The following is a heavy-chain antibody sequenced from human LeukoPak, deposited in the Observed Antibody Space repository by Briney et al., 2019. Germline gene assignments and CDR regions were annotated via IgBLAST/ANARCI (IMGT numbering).Heavy chain of an antibody. CDR3: ARDFSGSGSYYNGDY. Sequence: GASVKVSCKASGYTFTGYYMHWVRQAPGRGLEWMGRINPNSGGTNYAQKFQGRVTMTRDTSISTAYMELSRLRSDDTAVYYCARDFSGSGSYYNGDYWGQGTLVTVSS. D-gene: IGHD3-10*01. CDR2: INPNSGGT. V-gene: IGHV1-2*06. J-gene: IGHJ4*02. CDR1: GYTFTGYY.